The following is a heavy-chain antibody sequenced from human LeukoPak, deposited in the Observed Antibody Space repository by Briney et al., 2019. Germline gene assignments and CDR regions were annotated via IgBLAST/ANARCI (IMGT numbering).Heavy chain of an antibody. CDR2: INPNNGDT. Sequence: GASVKVSCKASGYTFTGYYMHWVRQAPGRGLEWMGWINPNNGDTHYAQKFQGTVTMTRDTSISTAYMELSSLRSDDTAVYYCARGVAGVYFYYYMDVWGKGTTVTVSS. J-gene: IGHJ6*03. D-gene: IGHD1-14*01. V-gene: IGHV1-2*02. CDR1: GYTFTGYY. CDR3: ARGVAGVYFYYYMDV.